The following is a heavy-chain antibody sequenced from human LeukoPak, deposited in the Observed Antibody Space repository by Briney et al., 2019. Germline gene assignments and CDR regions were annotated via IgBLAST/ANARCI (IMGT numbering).Heavy chain of an antibody. Sequence: SETLSLTCTVSGGSISSYYWSWIRQPPGKGPEWIGYIYYSGSTNYNPSLKSRVTISVDTSKNQFSLKLSSVTAADTAVYYCARSWYLDYWGQGTLVTVSS. J-gene: IGHJ4*02. CDR3: ARSWYLDY. CDR2: IYYSGST. D-gene: IGHD6-13*01. CDR1: GGSISSYY. V-gene: IGHV4-59*01.